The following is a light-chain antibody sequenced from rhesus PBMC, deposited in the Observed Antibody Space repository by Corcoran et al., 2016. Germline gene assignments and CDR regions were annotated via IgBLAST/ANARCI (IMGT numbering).Light chain of an antibody. V-gene: IGKV3S9*01. CDR2: GAA. Sequence: EIVMTQSPATLSWSPGERAALSCRASQSVNSYVAWYQQKPDQAPRLLIYGAASRATGIPDRFSGSESRTDFTLTISSLEPEDVGVYHCQQYNDLLPTFGQGTKVEIK. CDR3: QQYNDLLPT. J-gene: IGKJ1*01. CDR1: QSVNSY.